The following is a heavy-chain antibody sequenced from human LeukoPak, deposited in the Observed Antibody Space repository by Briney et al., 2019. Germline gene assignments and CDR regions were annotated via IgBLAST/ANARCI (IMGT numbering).Heavy chain of an antibody. J-gene: IGHJ4*02. Sequence: SETLSLTCTVSGDPIDSYYWSWIRQPAGKGLEWIGEINHSGSTNYNPSLKSRVTISVDTSKNQFSLKLSSVTAADTAVYYCARAPPTYYDILTLVRPLDYWGQGTLVTVSS. D-gene: IGHD3-9*01. CDR3: ARAPPTYYDILTLVRPLDY. CDR1: GDPIDSYY. CDR2: INHSGST. V-gene: IGHV4-34*01.